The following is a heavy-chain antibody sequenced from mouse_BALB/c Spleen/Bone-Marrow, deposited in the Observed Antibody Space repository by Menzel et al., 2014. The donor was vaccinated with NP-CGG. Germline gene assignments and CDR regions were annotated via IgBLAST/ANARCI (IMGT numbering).Heavy chain of an antibody. J-gene: IGHJ4*01. Sequence: LVESGGGLVKPGGSLKLSCAASGFTFSSYAMSWVRQSPEKRLEWVAEISSGGSYTYCPDTVTGRFTISRDNAKNTLYLEMSSLRSEDTAMYYCARDHYGYYTMDYWGQGTSVTVSS. CDR1: GFTFSSYA. CDR3: ARDHYGYYTMDY. V-gene: IGHV5-9-4*01. CDR2: ISSGGSYT. D-gene: IGHD1-2*01.